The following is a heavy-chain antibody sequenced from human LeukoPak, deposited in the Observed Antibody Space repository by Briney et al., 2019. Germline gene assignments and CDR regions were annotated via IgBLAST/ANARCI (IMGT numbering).Heavy chain of an antibody. CDR3: ARNLNGDYFDY. J-gene: IGHJ4*02. D-gene: IGHD1-14*01. CDR1: GGSISSGSYY. Sequence: SETLSLTCTVSGGSISSGSYYWSWIRQPAVKGLEWIGRIYTSGSTNYNPSLKSRVTMSLDTSKNQFSLNLTSVTAADTAVYYCARNLNGDYFDYWGQGTLVTVSS. CDR2: IYTSGST. V-gene: IGHV4-61*02.